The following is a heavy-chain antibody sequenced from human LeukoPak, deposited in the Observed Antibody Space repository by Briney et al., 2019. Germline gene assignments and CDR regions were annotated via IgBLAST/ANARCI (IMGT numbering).Heavy chain of an antibody. CDR2: INPSGGST. CDR1: GYTFTSYY. V-gene: IGHV1-46*01. CDR3: ARGCGDPDDYGDYGTYYYGMDV. J-gene: IGHJ6*02. Sequence: ASVKVSCKASGYTFTSYYMHWVRQAPRQGLEWMGIINPSGGSTSYAQKFQGRVTMTRDTSTSTVYMELSSLRSEDTAVYYCARGCGDPDDYGDYGTYYYGMDVWGQGTTVTVSS. D-gene: IGHD4-17*01.